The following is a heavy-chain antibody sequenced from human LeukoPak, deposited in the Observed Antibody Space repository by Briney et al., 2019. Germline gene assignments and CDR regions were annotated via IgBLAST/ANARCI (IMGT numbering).Heavy chain of an antibody. CDR3: ARGRDRSKTGDH. D-gene: IGHD5-24*01. CDR2: IYYSGST. J-gene: IGHJ4*02. CDR1: GGSINSYY. V-gene: IGHV4-59*12. Sequence: SETLSLTCTVSGGSINSYYWSWIRQPPGKGLEWIGYIYYSGSTNYNPSLKSRVTISIDTSKSQFSLKLTSVTAADTAFYYCARGRDRSKTGDHWGQGSLVTVSS.